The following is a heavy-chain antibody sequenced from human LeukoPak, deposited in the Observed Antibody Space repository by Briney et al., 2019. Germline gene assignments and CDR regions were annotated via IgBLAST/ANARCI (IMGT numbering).Heavy chain of an antibody. V-gene: IGHV4-4*02. CDR2: IYHSGST. D-gene: IGHD6-13*01. J-gene: IGHJ4*02. Sequence: SQTLSLTCAVSGGSISSSNWWRWVRQPPGKGLEWIGEIYHSGSTNYNPSLKSRVTISVDKSKNQFSLKLSSVTAADTAVYYCASNTIAAAGTPGYWGQGTLVTVSS. CDR3: ASNTIAAAGTPGY. CDR1: GGSISSSNW.